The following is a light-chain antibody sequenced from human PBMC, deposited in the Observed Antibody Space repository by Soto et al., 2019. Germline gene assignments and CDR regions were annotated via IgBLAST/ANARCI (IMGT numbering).Light chain of an antibody. J-gene: IGLJ1*01. V-gene: IGLV2-14*01. Sequence: LTQPASVSGSPGQSITISCTGTSSDVGGYNYVSWYQQHPGKAPKLMIYDVSNRPSGVSNRFSGSKSGNTASLTISGLQAEDEADYYCSSYTSSSTLGGYVFGTGTKVTVL. CDR2: DVS. CDR1: SSDVGGYNY. CDR3: SSYTSSSTLGGYV.